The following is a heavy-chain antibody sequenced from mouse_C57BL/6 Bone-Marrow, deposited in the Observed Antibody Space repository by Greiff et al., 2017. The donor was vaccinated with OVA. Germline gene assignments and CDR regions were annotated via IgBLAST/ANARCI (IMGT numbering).Heavy chain of an antibody. J-gene: IGHJ2*01. D-gene: IGHD2-1*01. Sequence: VQLQQSGAELVRPGASVKLSCTASGFNIKDDYMHWVKQRPEQGLEWIGWIDPENGDTEYASKFQGKATITADTSSNTAYLQLSSLTSEGTAVYYCTSYGNFDYWGQGTTLTVSS. V-gene: IGHV14-4*01. CDR3: TSYGNFDY. CDR2: IDPENGDT. CDR1: GFNIKDDY.